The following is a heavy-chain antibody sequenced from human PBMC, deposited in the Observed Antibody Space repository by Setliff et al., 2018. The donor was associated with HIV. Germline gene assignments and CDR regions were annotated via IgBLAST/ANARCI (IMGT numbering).Heavy chain of an antibody. V-gene: IGHV3-33*01. CDR2: IWFDGTDK. J-gene: IGHJ4*02. CDR3: ARLSVVTATRIYYFDY. CDR1: GFTFNNYG. D-gene: IGHD2-21*02. Sequence: PGGSLRLSCAASGFTFNNYGIHWVRQAPGKGLEWVAVIWFDGTDKYYADSVKGRFTVSGDISRNTLYLQMTSLKASDTAMYYCARLSVVTATRIYYFDYWGQGTLVTVSS.